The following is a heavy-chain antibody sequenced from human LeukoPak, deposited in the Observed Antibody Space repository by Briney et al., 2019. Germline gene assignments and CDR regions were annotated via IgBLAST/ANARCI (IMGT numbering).Heavy chain of an antibody. CDR2: INPSGGST. V-gene: IGHV1-46*01. D-gene: IGHD3-3*01. CDR3: ARGGAIFGVVIYHNWFDP. CDR1: GYTFTSYY. Sequence: ASVKVSCKASGYTFTSYYMHWVRQAPGQGLEWMGIINPSGGSTSYAQKFQGRVTMTRDMSTSTVYMELSSLRSVDTAVYYCARGGAIFGVVIYHNWFDPWGQGTLVTVSS. J-gene: IGHJ5*02.